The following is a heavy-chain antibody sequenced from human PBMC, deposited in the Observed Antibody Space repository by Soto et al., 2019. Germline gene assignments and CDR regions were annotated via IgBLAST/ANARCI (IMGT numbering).Heavy chain of an antibody. CDR1: GGSFSCYY. V-gene: IGHV4-34*01. CDR2: INHSGST. Sequence: SETLSPTCAVYGGSFSCYYWSWIRQPPGKGLEWIGEINHSGSTNYNPSLKSRVTISVGTSKNQFSLKLSSVTAADTAVYYCARGEREDGIAAAGTPFDYWGQGTLVTVS. J-gene: IGHJ4*02. CDR3: ARGEREDGIAAAGTPFDY. D-gene: IGHD6-13*01.